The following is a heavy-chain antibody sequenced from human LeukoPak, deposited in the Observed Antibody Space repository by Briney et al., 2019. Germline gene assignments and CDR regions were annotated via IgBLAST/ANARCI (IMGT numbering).Heavy chain of an antibody. Sequence: GGSLRLSCAASGITVSSSFMSWVRQVPGKGLEWVSIIYAAGATYTADSVTGRFTISRGTSKNMLNLEMNSLRPEDTAVYFCARVGIYRPGSSYFDHWGQGTLVAVSS. CDR3: ARVGIYRPGSSYFDH. D-gene: IGHD3-10*01. CDR2: IYAAGAT. J-gene: IGHJ4*02. CDR1: GITVSSSF. V-gene: IGHV3-66*01.